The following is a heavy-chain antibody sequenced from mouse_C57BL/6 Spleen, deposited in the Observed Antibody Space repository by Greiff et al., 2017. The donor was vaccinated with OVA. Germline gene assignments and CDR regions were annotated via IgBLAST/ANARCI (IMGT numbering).Heavy chain of an antibody. CDR1: GYTFTSYW. Sequence: VQLQQPGAELVKPGASVKMSCKASGYTFTSYWITWVKQRPGQGLEWIGDIYPGSGSTNYNEKFKGKATLTVDTSSSTAYMQLSSLTSEDSAVYYCAREDDYDAWYFDVWGTGTTVTVSS. D-gene: IGHD2-4*01. V-gene: IGHV1-55*01. CDR2: IYPGSGST. CDR3: AREDDYDAWYFDV. J-gene: IGHJ1*03.